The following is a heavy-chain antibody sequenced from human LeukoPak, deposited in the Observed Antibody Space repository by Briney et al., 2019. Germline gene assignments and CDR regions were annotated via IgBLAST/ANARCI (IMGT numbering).Heavy chain of an antibody. D-gene: IGHD1-14*01. CDR3: ARHIAAGPLGMDV. CDR2: IDPSDSYT. CDR1: AYRFTTYW. Sequence: GESLKISCKGSAYRFTTYWINWVRQMPGRGLEWMGRIDPSDSYTNYSPSFQGHVTISADKSISTAYLQWSSLKASDTAMYYCARHIAAGPLGMDVWGQGTLVTVSS. V-gene: IGHV5-10-1*01. J-gene: IGHJ4*02.